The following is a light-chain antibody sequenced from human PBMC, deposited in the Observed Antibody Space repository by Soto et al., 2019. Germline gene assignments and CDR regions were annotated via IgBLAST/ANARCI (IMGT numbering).Light chain of an antibody. CDR2: GAY. Sequence: EIVMTQSPATLSVSPGEGATLSCRASQTVRSNLAWYQQKPGQDPRLLFYGAYTRATGIPARFSGIGSGTEFTLAISSLQSEDFSVYYCKQYNNWPLTFGPGTKVDVK. V-gene: IGKV3-15*01. J-gene: IGKJ3*01. CDR1: QTVRSN. CDR3: KQYNNWPLT.